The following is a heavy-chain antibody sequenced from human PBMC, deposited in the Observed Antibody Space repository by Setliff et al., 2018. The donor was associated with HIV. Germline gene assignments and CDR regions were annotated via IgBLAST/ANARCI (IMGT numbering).Heavy chain of an antibody. J-gene: IGHJ4*02. CDR1: GFTFSNYG. CDR2: ISSGGSFI. Sequence: GGSLRLSCAASGFTFSNYGIHWVRQAPGKGLEWVSCISSGGSFIYYADSVKGRFTISRDNSKNTLYLQMNSLRAEDTAVYYCARDYGSGTYTSLAYWGQGTLVTVSS. V-gene: IGHV3-NL1*01. D-gene: IGHD3-10*01. CDR3: ARDYGSGTYTSLAY.